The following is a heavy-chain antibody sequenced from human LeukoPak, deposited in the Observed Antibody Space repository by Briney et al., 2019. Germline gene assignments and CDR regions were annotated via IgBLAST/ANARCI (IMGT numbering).Heavy chain of an antibody. V-gene: IGHV4-39*07. CDR1: GGSFTSDSYY. CDR3: ARVGYDFWSGYPNWFDP. J-gene: IGHJ5*02. D-gene: IGHD3-3*01. Sequence: SETLSLTCTVSGGSFTSDSYYWGWIRQPPGKGLEYIGNIYYSGSAYYNPSLKSRVTISVDTSKNQFSLKLSSVTAADTAVYYCARVGYDFWSGYPNWFDPWGQGTLVTVSS. CDR2: IYYSGSA.